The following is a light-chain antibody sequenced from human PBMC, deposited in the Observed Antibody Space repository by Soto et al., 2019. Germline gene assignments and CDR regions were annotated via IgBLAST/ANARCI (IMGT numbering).Light chain of an antibody. CDR2: EVT. CDR3: SSYTGTYTFGV. CDR1: SSDVGGYNY. Sequence: QSALTQPRSVSGSPGQSVTISCTGTSSDVGGYNYVSWYQQLPGKAPKLMIYEVTKRSSGVPDCFSGSKSGNTASLTISGLQPEDEAHYYCSSYTGTYTFGVFGTGTKVTVL. V-gene: IGLV2-11*01. J-gene: IGLJ1*01.